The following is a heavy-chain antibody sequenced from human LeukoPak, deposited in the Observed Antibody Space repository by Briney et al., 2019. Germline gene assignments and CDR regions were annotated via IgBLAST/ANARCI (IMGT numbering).Heavy chain of an antibody. CDR3: ASSNGRYFDLYYYYMDV. D-gene: IGHD3-9*01. V-gene: IGHV3-23*01. Sequence: PGGSLRLSCAASGFTFSSYAMSWVRQAPGKGLEWVSAISGSGGSTYYADSVKGRFTISRDNSKNTLYLQMNSLRAEDTAVYYCASSNGRYFDLYYYYMDVWGKGTTVTISS. CDR1: GFTFSSYA. CDR2: ISGSGGST. J-gene: IGHJ6*03.